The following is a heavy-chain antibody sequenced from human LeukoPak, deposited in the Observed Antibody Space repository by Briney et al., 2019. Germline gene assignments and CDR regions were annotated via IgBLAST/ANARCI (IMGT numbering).Heavy chain of an antibody. CDR1: GFTFSDYY. J-gene: IGHJ6*03. CDR2: ISSSGSTI. D-gene: IGHD1-26*01. CDR3: AREHSGSYYYYYYYMDV. V-gene: IGHV3-11*01. Sequence: PGGSLRLSCAASGFTFSDYYMSWIRQAPGKGLEWVSYISSSGSTIYYADSVKGRFTISRDNANNSLYLQMNSLRAEDTAVYYCAREHSGSYYYYYYYMDVWGKGTTVTVSS.